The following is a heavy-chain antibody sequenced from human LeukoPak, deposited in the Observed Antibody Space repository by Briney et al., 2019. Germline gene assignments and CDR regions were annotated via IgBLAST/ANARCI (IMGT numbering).Heavy chain of an antibody. CDR2: ISAYNGNT. V-gene: IGHV1-18*01. J-gene: IGHJ3*02. D-gene: IGHD1-26*01. CDR3: ARDSRDMEWEPDAFDI. CDR1: GYTFTSYG. Sequence: ASVKVSCKASGYTFTSYGISWVRQAPGQGLEWMGWISAYNGNTNYAQKLQGRVTMTTDTSTSTAYMELRSLRSDDTAVYYCARDSRDMEWEPDAFDIWGQGTMVTVSS.